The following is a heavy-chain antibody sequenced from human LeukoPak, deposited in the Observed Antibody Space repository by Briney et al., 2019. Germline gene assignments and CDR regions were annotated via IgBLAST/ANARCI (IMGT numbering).Heavy chain of an antibody. D-gene: IGHD3-10*01. V-gene: IGHV3-30-3*01. J-gene: IGHJ4*02. CDR1: GFTFSSYA. Sequence: GSLRLSCAASGFTFSSYAMHWVRQAPGKGLEWVAVISYDGSNKYYADSVKGRFTISRDNSKNTLYLQMNSLRAEDTAMYYCARDESMVRGVIITPPYFDYWGQGTLVTVSS. CDR3: ARDESMVRGVIITPPYFDY. CDR2: ISYDGSNK.